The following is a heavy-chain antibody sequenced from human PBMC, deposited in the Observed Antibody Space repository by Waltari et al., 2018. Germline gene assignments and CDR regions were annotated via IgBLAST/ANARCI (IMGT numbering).Heavy chain of an antibody. CDR3: ARTMVRGVIRYYYYYGMDV. CDR1: GFTFSSYE. J-gene: IGHJ6*02. CDR2: ISSSGSTI. V-gene: IGHV3-48*03. Sequence: LRLSCAASGFTFSSYEMNWVRQAPGKGLEWVSYISSSGSTIYYADSVKGRFTISRDNAKNSLYLQMNSLRAEDTAVYYCARTMVRGVIRYYYYYGMDVWGQGTTVTVSS. D-gene: IGHD3-10*01.